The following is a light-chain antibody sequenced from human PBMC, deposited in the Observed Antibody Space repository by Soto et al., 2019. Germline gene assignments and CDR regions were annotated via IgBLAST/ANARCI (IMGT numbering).Light chain of an antibody. Sequence: QSVLTQPPSVSGAPGQRVTISCTGSSSNIGSTYDVQWYQQLPGTAPKLLIHGNTDRPSGVPDRFSGSKSGTSASLAITGRQADDEADYYCQSYDDSLSVHYVFGTGTKVTVL. V-gene: IGLV1-40*01. J-gene: IGLJ1*01. CDR3: QSYDDSLSVHYV. CDR1: SSNIGSTYD. CDR2: GNT.